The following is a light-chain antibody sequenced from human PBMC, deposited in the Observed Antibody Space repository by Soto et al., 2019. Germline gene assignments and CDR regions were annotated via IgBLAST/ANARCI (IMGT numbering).Light chain of an antibody. CDR2: EVT. CDR1: SSDVGNYNY. J-gene: IGLJ2*01. CDR3: ISYAGSNNFA. Sequence: QSALTQPPSASGSPGQSVTISCTGTSSDVGNYNYVSWYQQHPGKAPKLMIYEVTKRPSGVPDRFSGSKSGNTASLTVSGLQAEDEADYYCISYAGSNNFAFGGGTKVTVL. V-gene: IGLV2-8*01.